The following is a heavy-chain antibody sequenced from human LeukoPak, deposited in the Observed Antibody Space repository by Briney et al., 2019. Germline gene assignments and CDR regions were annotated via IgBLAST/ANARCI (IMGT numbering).Heavy chain of an antibody. D-gene: IGHD3-3*01. V-gene: IGHV4-34*01. CDR3: ARGITIFGVVYWYFDL. J-gene: IGHJ2*01. Sequence: SETLSLTCAVYGGSFSGYYWSWIRQPPGKGLEWIGEINHSGSTNYNPSLKSRVTISEDTSKNQFSLKLSSVTAADTAVYYCARGITIFGVVYWYFDLWGRGTLVTVSS. CDR1: GGSFSGYY. CDR2: INHSGST.